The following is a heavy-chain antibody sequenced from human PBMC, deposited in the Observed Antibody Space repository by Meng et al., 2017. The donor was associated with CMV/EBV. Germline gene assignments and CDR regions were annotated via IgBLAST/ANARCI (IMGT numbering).Heavy chain of an antibody. CDR1: GYTFTSYD. V-gene: IGHV1-8*03. J-gene: IGHJ5*02. CDR2: MNPNSGNT. CDR3: AREGISDQLLSENWFDP. D-gene: IGHD2-2*01. Sequence: ASVKVSCKASGYTFTSYDINWVRQVTGQGLEWMGWMNPNSGNTGYAQKFQGRVTITRNTSISTAYMELSSLRSEDTAVYYCAREGISDQLLSENWFDPWGQGTLVTVSS.